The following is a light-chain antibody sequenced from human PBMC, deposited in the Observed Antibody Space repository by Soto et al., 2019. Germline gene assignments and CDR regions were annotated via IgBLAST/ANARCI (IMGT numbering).Light chain of an antibody. CDR1: QGISSA. Sequence: AIQLTQSPSSLFASVGDRVTITCRAGQGISSALAWYQQKPGKAPKLLIYDASSLESGVPSRFSGSGSGTDFTLTISSLQPEDFATYYCQQFNSYPITFGQGTRLEIK. V-gene: IGKV1-13*02. CDR3: QQFNSYPIT. CDR2: DAS. J-gene: IGKJ5*01.